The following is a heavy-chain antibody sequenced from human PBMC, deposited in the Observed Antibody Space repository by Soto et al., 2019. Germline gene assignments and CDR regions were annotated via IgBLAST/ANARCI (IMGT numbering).Heavy chain of an antibody. CDR1: GFTFSSYW. CDR2: INSDGSST. CDR3: TKWPLDY. D-gene: IGHD5-12*01. V-gene: IGHV3-74*01. J-gene: IGHJ4*02. Sequence: PGGSLRLSCAVSGFTFSSYWMAWVRQAPGKGLVWVSRINSDGSSTSYADSVKGRFTISRDNAKNTLYMQMNSLRAEDTAVYYCTKWPLDYWGQGTLGTVSS.